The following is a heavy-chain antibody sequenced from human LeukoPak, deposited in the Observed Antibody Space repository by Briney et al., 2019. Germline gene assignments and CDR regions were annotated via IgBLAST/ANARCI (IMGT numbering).Heavy chain of an antibody. D-gene: IGHD6-13*01. J-gene: IGHJ4*02. CDR3: ARLTXQQLAHFDY. CDR1: GYTFTGYY. V-gene: IGHV1-2*02. CDR2: XXXXXXGT. Sequence: ASVKXSCKASGYTFTGYYMHXXXXXPXQXXXXXXWXXXXXXGTNYAQXFXXXXXXTRXTSISTADMELSRLRSDDTAVYYCARLTXQQLAHFDYWGQGTLVTVSS.